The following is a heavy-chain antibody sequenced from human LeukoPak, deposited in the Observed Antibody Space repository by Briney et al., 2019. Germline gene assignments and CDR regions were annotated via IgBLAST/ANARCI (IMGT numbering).Heavy chain of an antibody. CDR1: GYTLTELS. CDR2: FDPEDGET. CDR3: ANLGKGWDDSLYYHYMDV. D-gene: IGHD3-3*01. Sequence: ASVKVSCKVSGYTLTELSMHWVRQAPGKGLEWMGGFDPEDGETIYAQKFQGRVTMTEDTSTDTAYMELSSLRSEDTAVYYCANLGKGWDDSLYYHYMDVWGKGTTVTVSS. J-gene: IGHJ6*03. V-gene: IGHV1-24*01.